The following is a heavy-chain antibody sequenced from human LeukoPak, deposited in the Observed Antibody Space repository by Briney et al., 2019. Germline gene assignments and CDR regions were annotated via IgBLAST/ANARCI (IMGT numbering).Heavy chain of an antibody. CDR3: AKDLMGLTDY. V-gene: IGHV4-4*07. D-gene: IGHD1-26*01. J-gene: IGHJ4*02. CDR1: GGSISSYD. CDR2: IYTSGST. Sequence: SETLSLTCTVSGGSISSYDWSWIRQPAGKGLEWIGRIYTSGSTKYNPSLKSRVTMSVDTSKNQFSLKLTSVTAADTAMYYCAKDLMGLTDYWGQGTLVTVSS.